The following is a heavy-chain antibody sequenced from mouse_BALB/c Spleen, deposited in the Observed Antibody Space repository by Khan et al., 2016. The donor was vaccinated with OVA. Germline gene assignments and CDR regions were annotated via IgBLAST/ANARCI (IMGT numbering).Heavy chain of an antibody. Sequence: QVQLQQSGPELVKPGASVKMSCKASGYTFTDYVISWVKQRTRQGLEWIGDIYPGSGTTHYHERFEDKATLTVDKSSNTAYMQFRSLTSEDSAVYFCARSYDDDGAWFVYWGQGTLVTVSA. CDR2: IYPGSGTT. CDR3: ARSYDDDGAWFVY. V-gene: IGHV1-81*01. D-gene: IGHD2-4*01. J-gene: IGHJ3*01. CDR1: GYTFTDYV.